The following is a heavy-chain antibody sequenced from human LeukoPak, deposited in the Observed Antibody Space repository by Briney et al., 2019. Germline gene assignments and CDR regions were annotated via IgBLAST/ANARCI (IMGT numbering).Heavy chain of an antibody. CDR2: MNPNSGNT. V-gene: IGHV1-8*01. Sequence: ASVKVSCKASGYTFTSYDINWVRQATGQGLEWMGWMNPNSGNTGYAQKFQGRVTMTRNTSISTAYMELSSLRSEDTAAYYCARGVGYYDFWSGKYNWFDPWGQGTLVTVSS. D-gene: IGHD3-3*01. J-gene: IGHJ5*02. CDR3: ARGVGYYDFWSGKYNWFDP. CDR1: GYTFTSYD.